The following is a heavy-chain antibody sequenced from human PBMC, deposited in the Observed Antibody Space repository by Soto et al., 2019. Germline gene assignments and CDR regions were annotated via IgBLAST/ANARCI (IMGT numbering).Heavy chain of an antibody. V-gene: IGHV1-3*01. CDR1: GYSFSSYA. CDR2: IHAGNGNT. CDR3: ARVVAFRAY. D-gene: IGHD2-21*01. J-gene: IGHJ4*02. Sequence: QVQLVQSGADVEKPGASVKVSCKASGYSFSSYAIHWVRQAPGQGLEWMGWIHAGNGNTKYSQNVQGRVTISRDTDATTAYMELNSLRSEDTAVYYCARVVAFRAYWGQGTLVTVSS.